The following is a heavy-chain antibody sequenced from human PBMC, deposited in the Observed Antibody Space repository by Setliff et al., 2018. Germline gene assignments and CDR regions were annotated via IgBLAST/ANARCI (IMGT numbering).Heavy chain of an antibody. CDR3: ARDGVYYGMDV. CDR1: GFTFSSFA. V-gene: IGHV3-48*04. J-gene: IGHJ6*02. Sequence: PGGSLRLSCAASGFTFSSFAMSWVRQAPGKRLEWVSIISGGGTTMFYADAVRGRLTVSRDNAKNSVFLQLNSLRAEDPAVYYCARDGVYYGMDVWGQGTSVTVSS. CDR2: ISGGGTTM.